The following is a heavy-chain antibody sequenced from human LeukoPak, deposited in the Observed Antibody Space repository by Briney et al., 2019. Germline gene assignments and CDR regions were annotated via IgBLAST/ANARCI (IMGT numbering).Heavy chain of an antibody. V-gene: IGHV3-30*03. J-gene: IGHJ1*01. CDR2: ISYDGSNK. CDR1: GFNFSDYY. CDR3: ARDDTASPTYSSQH. Sequence: GGSLRLSCTASGFNFSDYYMTWIRQAPGKGLEWVAVISYDGSNKYYADSVKGRFTISRDNSKNTLYLQMNSLRAEDTAVYYCARDDTASPTYSSQHWGQGTLVTVSS. D-gene: IGHD5-18*01.